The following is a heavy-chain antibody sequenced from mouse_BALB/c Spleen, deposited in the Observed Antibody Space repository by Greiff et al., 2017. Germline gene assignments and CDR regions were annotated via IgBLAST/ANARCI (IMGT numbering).Heavy chain of an antibody. V-gene: IGHV3-2*02. CDR2: ISYSGST. CDR1: GYSITSDYA. D-gene: IGHD2-14*01. J-gene: IGHJ4*01. CDR3: ARYRYDVGAMDY. Sequence: EVQLVESGPGLVKPSQSLSLTCTVTGYSITSDYAWNWIRQFPGNKLEWMGYISYSGSTSYNPSLKSRISITRDTSKNQFFLQLNSVTTEDTATYYCARYRYDVGAMDYWGQGTSVTVSS.